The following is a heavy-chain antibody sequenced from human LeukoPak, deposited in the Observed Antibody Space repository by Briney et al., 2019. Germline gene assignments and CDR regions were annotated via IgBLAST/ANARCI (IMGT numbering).Heavy chain of an antibody. J-gene: IGHJ4*02. CDR2: IYHSGNT. CDR1: GASISSSNW. CDR3: ARVPHPTMSRGAIDY. V-gene: IGHV4-4*02. D-gene: IGHD3-10*01. Sequence: PSETLSLTCAVSGASISSSNWWSWVRQPPGKGLEWIGEIYHSGNTNYNPSLKSRVTISVDKSKNQFSLKLNSVTAADTAVYYCARVPHPTMSRGAIDYWGQGILVIVSS.